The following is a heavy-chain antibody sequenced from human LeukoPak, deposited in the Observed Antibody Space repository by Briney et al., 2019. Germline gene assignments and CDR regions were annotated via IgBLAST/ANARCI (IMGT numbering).Heavy chain of an antibody. V-gene: IGHV3-20*04. CDR1: GFTFDDYG. Sequence: PGGSLRLSCAASGFTFDDYGMSWLRQAPGKGLEWVSGINWSGGSTDYAASVQGRFTISSDNAKNSLYLQMNSLRADDTALYCCARDLASTDVWGKGTTVTVSS. D-gene: IGHD3-16*01. CDR2: INWSGGST. J-gene: IGHJ6*04. CDR3: ARDLASTDV.